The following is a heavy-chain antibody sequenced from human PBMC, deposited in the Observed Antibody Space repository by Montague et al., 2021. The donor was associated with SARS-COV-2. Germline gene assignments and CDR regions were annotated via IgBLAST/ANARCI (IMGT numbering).Heavy chain of an antibody. D-gene: IGHD6-13*01. V-gene: IGHV4-39*07. CDR1: GGSISSSSYY. Sequence: SETLSLTCTVSGGSISSSSYYWGWIRQPPGKGLEWIGSIYHSGSTYYNPSLKSRLTTSVDTSKNEFSLTLSSVTAADTAVYYCARVGRQRPVRVWGIDAWGRGTTVTVSS. J-gene: IGHJ6*01. CDR3: ARVGRQRPVRVWGIDA. CDR2: IYHSGST.